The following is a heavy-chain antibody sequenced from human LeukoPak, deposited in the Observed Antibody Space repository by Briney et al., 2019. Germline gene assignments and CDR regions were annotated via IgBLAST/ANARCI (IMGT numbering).Heavy chain of an antibody. Sequence: SETLSLTCAVYGGSFSGYYWSWIRQPPGKGLEWIGEINHSGSTNYNPSLKSRVTISVDTSKNQFSLKLSSVTAADTAVYYCARGLFSSAYCGGDCSIWGQGTLVTVSS. J-gene: IGHJ4*02. V-gene: IGHV4-34*01. CDR3: ARGLFSSAYCGGDCSI. CDR2: INHSGST. CDR1: GGSFSGYY. D-gene: IGHD2-21*02.